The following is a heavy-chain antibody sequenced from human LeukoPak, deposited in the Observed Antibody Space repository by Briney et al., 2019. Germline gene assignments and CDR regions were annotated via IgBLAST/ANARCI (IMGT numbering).Heavy chain of an antibody. CDR3: IRDFRSADL. V-gene: IGHV3-74*01. CDR2: IYVDGRTT. CDR1: GFIFDNYD. J-gene: IGHJ5*02. Sequence: GGSLRLSCAASGFIFDNYDMHWVRQPPGKGLVWVSRIYVDGRTTNYADSVKGRFTISRDNAKNTVYLEMNSLSVEDTATYYCIRDFRSADLWGQGTLVTVTS.